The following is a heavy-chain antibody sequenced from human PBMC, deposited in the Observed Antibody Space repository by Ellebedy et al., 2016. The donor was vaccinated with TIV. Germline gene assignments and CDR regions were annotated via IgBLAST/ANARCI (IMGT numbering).Heavy chain of an antibody. CDR1: GYTFTSYD. V-gene: IGHV1-8*01. D-gene: IGHD3-10*01. CDR2: MNPNSGNT. J-gene: IGHJ4*02. Sequence: ASVKVSXXASGYTFTSYDINWVRQATGQGLEWMGWMNPNSGNTGYAQKFQGRVTITADESTSTAYMELSSLRSEDTAVYYCARDRNTYYYGSGSYYTAFDYWGQGTLVTVSS. CDR3: ARDRNTYYYGSGSYYTAFDY.